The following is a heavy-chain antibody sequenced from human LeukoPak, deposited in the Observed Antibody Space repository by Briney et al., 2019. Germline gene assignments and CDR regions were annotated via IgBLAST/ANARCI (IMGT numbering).Heavy chain of an antibody. J-gene: IGHJ6*02. V-gene: IGHV1-3*01. Sequence: ASVKVSCKASGYTFTSYAMHWVRQAPGQRLEWMGWINAGNGKTKYSQKFQGRVPITRDTSASTAYMELSSLRSEDTAVYYCARDPLGGPYYYYGMDVWGQGTTVTVSS. CDR2: INAGNGKT. CDR1: GYTFTSYA. D-gene: IGHD7-27*01. CDR3: ARDPLGGPYYYYGMDV.